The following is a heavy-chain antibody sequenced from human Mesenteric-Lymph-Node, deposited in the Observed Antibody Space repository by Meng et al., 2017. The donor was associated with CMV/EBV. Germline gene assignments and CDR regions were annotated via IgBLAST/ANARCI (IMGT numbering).Heavy chain of an antibody. CDR1: GFTFSSYA. Sequence: GGSLRLSCAASGFTFSSYAMHWVRQAPGKGLEWVAVISYDGSNKYYADSVKGRFTISRDNSKNTLYLQMNSLRAEDTAVYYCARDSSYGGNSFLGYWGQGTLVTVSS. CDR3: ARDSSYGGNSFLGY. J-gene: IGHJ4*02. V-gene: IGHV3-30*04. CDR2: ISYDGSNK. D-gene: IGHD4-23*01.